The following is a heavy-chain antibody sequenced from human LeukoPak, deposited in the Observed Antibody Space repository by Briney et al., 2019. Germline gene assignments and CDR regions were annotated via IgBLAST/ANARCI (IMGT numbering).Heavy chain of an antibody. V-gene: IGHV4-31*03. CDR1: GGSISSGGYY. Sequence: PSQTLSLTCTVSGGSISSGGYYWSRIRQHPGKGLEWIGYIYYSGSTYYNPSLKSRVTISVDTSKNQFSLKLSSVTAADTAVYYCASLIYYDSSGYGYYFDYWGQGTLVTVSS. J-gene: IGHJ4*02. CDR2: IYYSGST. D-gene: IGHD3-22*01. CDR3: ASLIYYDSSGYGYYFDY.